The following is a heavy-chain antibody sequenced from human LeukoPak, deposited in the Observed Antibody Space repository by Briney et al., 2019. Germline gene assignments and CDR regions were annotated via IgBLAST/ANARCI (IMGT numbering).Heavy chain of an antibody. CDR3: ARVRFGEFDY. D-gene: IGHD3-10*01. Sequence: GGSLRLSRAASGFTFSDHYMDWVRQAPGKGLEWVSYISSSGSTIYYADSVKGRFTISRDNAKNSLYLQMNSLRAEDTAVYYCARVRFGEFDYWGQGTLVTVSS. CDR1: GFTFSDHY. J-gene: IGHJ4*02. CDR2: ISSSGSTI. V-gene: IGHV3-11*04.